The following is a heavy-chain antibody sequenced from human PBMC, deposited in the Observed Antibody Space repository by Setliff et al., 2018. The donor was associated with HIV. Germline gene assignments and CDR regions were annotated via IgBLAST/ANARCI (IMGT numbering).Heavy chain of an antibody. D-gene: IGHD2-2*02. Sequence: ASVKVSCKASGYTFTSYGLSWVRQAPGQGLEWMGWISDYNSNTEYAQRFQGRVTLTRNTSISTAYMELSSLTSEDTAVYFCARSRYQLLYDMDVWGKGTTVTV. CDR2: ISDYNSNT. CDR1: GYTFTSYG. CDR3: ARSRYQLLYDMDV. J-gene: IGHJ6*03. V-gene: IGHV1-18*01.